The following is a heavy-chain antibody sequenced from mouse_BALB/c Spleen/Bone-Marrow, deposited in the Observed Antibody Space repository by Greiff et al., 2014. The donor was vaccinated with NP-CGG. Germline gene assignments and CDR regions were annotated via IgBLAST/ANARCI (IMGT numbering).Heavy chain of an antibody. CDR3: ARLLLYYYAMDY. V-gene: IGHV1-25*01. CDR2: INPYNGGT. J-gene: IGHJ4*01. D-gene: IGHD1-1*01. CDR1: GYSFTGYT. Sequence: VQLQQSGPELVKPGASMKISCKASGYSFTGYTMNWVKQSHGKNLEWIGLINPYNGGTNYNQKFEDKATLTVDRSSSTAYMELLSLTSEDSAVYYCARLLLYYYAMDYWGQGTSVTVSS.